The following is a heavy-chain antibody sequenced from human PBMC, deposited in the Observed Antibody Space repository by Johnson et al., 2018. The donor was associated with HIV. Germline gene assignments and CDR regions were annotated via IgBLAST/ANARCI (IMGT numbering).Heavy chain of an antibody. Sequence: QMQLVESGGGVVQPGGSLRLSCAASGFTFSSYGMHWVRQAPGKGLEWVAFIRYDGSNKYYADSVKGRFTISRDNSKNTLYLQMNSLRAEDTAVYYCARVGISWSWRDAFDIWGQGTMVTVSS. CDR1: GFTFSSYG. J-gene: IGHJ3*02. CDR3: ARVGISWSWRDAFDI. V-gene: IGHV3-30*02. CDR2: IRYDGSNK. D-gene: IGHD3-3*01.